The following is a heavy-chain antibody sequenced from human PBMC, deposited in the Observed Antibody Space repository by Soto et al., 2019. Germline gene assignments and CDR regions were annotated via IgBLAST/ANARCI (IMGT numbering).Heavy chain of an antibody. V-gene: IGHV1-69*13. J-gene: IGHJ6*02. CDR3: ARKELATITESYYYGMDV. D-gene: IGHD5-12*01. CDR1: GGTFSSYA. CDR2: IIPIFGTA. Sequence: GASVKVSCKASGGTFSSYAISWVRQAPGQGLEWMGGIIPIFGTANYAQKFQGRVTITADESTSTAYMELSSLRSEDTAVYYCARKELATITESYYYGMDVWGQGTTVTVSS.